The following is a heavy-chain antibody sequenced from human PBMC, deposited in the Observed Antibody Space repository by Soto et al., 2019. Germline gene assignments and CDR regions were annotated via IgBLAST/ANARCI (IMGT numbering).Heavy chain of an antibody. Sequence: SETLSLTCTVSGGSISSSSYYWGWIRQPPGKGLEWIGSIYYSGSTYYNPSLKSRVTISVDTSKNQFSLKLSSLTAADTAVYYCARQRRCSGGSCYGGPFDPWGQGTLVTVSS. D-gene: IGHD2-15*01. CDR3: ARQRRCSGGSCYGGPFDP. J-gene: IGHJ5*02. CDR1: GGSISSSSYY. CDR2: IYYSGST. V-gene: IGHV4-39*01.